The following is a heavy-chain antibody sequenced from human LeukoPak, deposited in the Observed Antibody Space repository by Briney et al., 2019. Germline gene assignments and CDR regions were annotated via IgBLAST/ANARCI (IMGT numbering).Heavy chain of an antibody. J-gene: IGHJ4*02. CDR2: ISGSDST. CDR1: GFTFSSYA. V-gene: IGHV3-23*01. CDR3: ARDTHTGTYYFDY. D-gene: IGHD1-26*01. Sequence: GGSLRLSCAASGFTFSSYAMSWVRQAPGKGLEWVSAISGSDSTYYADSVKGRFTISRDNSKNTLYLQMNSLRAEDTAVYYCARDTHTGTYYFDYWGQGTLVTVSS.